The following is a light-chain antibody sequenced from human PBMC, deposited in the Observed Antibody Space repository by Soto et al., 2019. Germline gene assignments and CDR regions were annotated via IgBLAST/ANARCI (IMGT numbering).Light chain of an antibody. CDR2: EVN. CDR3: CSYAGSSTLYV. J-gene: IGLJ1*01. Sequence: QSVLTKPASGYGFPGQSITISCTRTSSDIGTYNLVSWYQQHPGKAPKLMIYEVNKRPSGVSDRFSGSKSGNTASLTISGLQAEDEADYYCCSYAGSSTLYVFGTGTKVTVL. V-gene: IGLV2-23*02. CDR1: SSDIGTYNL.